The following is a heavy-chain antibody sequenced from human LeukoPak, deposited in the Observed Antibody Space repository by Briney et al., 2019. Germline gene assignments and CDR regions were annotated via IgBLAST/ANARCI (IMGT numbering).Heavy chain of an antibody. CDR2: IKQDGSEK. V-gene: IGHV3-7*01. J-gene: IGHJ4*02. D-gene: IGHD6-19*01. Sequence: GSLRLSCAASGFTFGSYWMSWVRQAPGKGLEWVANIKQDGSEKYYVDSVKGRFTISRDNAKNSLYLQMNSLRAEDTAVYYCARSIAVAGTSDYWGQGTLVTVSS. CDR1: GFTFGSYW. CDR3: ARSIAVAGTSDY.